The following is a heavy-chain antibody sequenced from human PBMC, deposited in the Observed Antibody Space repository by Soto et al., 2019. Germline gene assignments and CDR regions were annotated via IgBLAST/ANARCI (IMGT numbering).Heavy chain of an antibody. V-gene: IGHV3-21*01. CDR2: ISSSSSYI. Sequence: PGGSLRLSCAASGFTFSSYSMNWVRQAPGKGLEWVSSISSSSSYIYYADSVKGRFTISRDNAKNSLYLQMNSLRAEDTAVYYCARDARVVVAARDAFDIWGQGTMVTVSS. CDR3: ARDARVVVAARDAFDI. CDR1: GFTFSSYS. D-gene: IGHD2-15*01. J-gene: IGHJ3*02.